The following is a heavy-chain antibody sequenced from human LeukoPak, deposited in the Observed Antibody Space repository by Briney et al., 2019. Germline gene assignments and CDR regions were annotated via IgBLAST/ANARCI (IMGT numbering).Heavy chain of an antibody. D-gene: IGHD3-10*01. CDR3: AKEGDYYGSGSYRDGFDI. CDR2: IQYDGSKK. V-gene: IGHV3-30*02. J-gene: IGHJ3*02. CDR1: GFTFSSNG. Sequence: GGSLRLSCVASGFTFSSNGMHWVHQAPGKGLEWVTFIQYDGSKKYYADSVKGRFTISRDSFKNTLYLQMNSLRPEDTAVYYCAKEGDYYGSGSYRDGFDIWGQGTRATVSS.